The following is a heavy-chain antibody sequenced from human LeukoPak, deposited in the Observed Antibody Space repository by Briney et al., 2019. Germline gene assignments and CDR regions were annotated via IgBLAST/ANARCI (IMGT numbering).Heavy chain of an antibody. D-gene: IGHD5-24*01. CDR1: GYIIATYY. V-gene: IGHV1-46*01. CDR2: INPSGGST. CDR3: ARVSRDGYYLFDY. Sequence: ASVKVSRKASGYIIATYYIDWVRQAPGQGLEWMGRINPSGGSTNYARQFQDRVTMTSDTSTTTVYMELSSLRSEDTAVYFCARVSRDGYYLFDYWGQGTLVTVSS. J-gene: IGHJ4*02.